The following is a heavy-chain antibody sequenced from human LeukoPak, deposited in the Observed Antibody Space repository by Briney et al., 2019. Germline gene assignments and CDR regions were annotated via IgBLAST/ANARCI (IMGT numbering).Heavy chain of an antibody. V-gene: IGHV3-48*03. D-gene: IGHD6-19*01. CDR2: ISSSGSTI. Sequence: GGSLRLSCAASGFTFSSYEMNWVRQAPGKGLEWVSYISSSGSTIYYADSVKGRFTISRDNAKSSLYLQMNSLRAEDTAVYYCAKDSSGWGPGSYYDYWGQGTLVTVSS. CDR1: GFTFSSYE. CDR3: AKDSSGWGPGSYYDY. J-gene: IGHJ4*02.